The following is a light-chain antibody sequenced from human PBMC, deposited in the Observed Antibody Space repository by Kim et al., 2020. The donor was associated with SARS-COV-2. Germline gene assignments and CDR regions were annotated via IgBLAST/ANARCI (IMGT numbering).Light chain of an antibody. Sequence: AAVGDRVTITCRTSQDITNSLDWLQQRPGEAPKSLIHAEFTLQSGVPSRFSASGSGTNFSLTISSLQPDDFATYYCQQYRSYPLTFGGGTKVDIK. CDR1: QDITNS. CDR2: AEF. CDR3: QQYRSYPLT. V-gene: IGKV1-16*01. J-gene: IGKJ4*01.